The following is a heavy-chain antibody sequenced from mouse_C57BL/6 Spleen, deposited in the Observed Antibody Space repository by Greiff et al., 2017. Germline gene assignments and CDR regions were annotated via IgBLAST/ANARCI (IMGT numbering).Heavy chain of an antibody. CDR1: GFTFSSYA. V-gene: IGHV5-4*01. CDR2: ISDGGSYT. Sequence: EVNVVESGGGLVKPGGSLKLSCAASGFTFSSYAMSWVRQTPEKRLEWVATISDGGSYTYYPDNVKGRFTISRDNAKNNLYLQMSHLKSEDTAMYYCARDQGYDGTPFYAMDYWGQGTSVTVSS. D-gene: IGHD2-3*01. CDR3: ARDQGYDGTPFYAMDY. J-gene: IGHJ4*01.